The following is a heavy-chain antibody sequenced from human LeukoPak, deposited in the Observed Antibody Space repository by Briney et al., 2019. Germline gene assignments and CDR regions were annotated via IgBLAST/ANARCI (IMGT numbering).Heavy chain of an antibody. D-gene: IGHD2-8*01. J-gene: IGHJ4*02. CDR2: ISPYNGNT. CDR3: ARGGVTSGGLDY. Sequence: ASVKVSCKASGYTFTTYGITGVRQAPGRGLEGMGWISPYNGNTNYAQKLQGRVTMPTEPSTSTAYMELRSLRSDDTAVYYCARGGVTSGGLDYWGQGTLVTVSS. CDR1: GYTFTTYG. V-gene: IGHV1-18*01.